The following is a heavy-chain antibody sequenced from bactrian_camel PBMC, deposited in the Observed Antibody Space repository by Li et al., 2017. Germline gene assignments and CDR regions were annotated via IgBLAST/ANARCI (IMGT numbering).Heavy chain of an antibody. CDR2: INSGGGTT. CDR1: GFAFTSHT. J-gene: IGHJ4*01. V-gene: IGHV3S1*01. D-gene: IGHD4*01. Sequence: HVQLVESGGGLVQPGGSLRLSCVASGFAFTSHTMSWVRQAPGKGLEWVSSINSGGGTTSYATSVKGRFTISRDNAKNTLYLQLNSLKTEDTAMYYCAKGWGIYRDLEPRGQGTQVTVS.